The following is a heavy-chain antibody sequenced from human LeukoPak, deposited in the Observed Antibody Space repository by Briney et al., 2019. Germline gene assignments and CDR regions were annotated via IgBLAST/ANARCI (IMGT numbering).Heavy chain of an antibody. V-gene: IGHV1-46*01. J-gene: IGHJ4*02. CDR3: ARPNLYDSSGYYFDY. D-gene: IGHD3-22*01. CDR1: GYTFTSYY. CDR2: INPSGGST. Sequence: ASVKVSCKASGYTFTSYYMHRVRQAPGQGLEWMGIINPSGGSTSYAQKFQGRVTMTRDTSTSTVYMELSSLRSGDTAVYYCARPNLYDSSGYYFDYWGQGTLVTVSS.